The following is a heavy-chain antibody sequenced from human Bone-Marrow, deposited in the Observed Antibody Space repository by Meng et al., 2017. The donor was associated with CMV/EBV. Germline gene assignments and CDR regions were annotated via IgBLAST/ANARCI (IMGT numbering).Heavy chain of an antibody. J-gene: IGHJ4*02. CDR3: ARDNMLALGFDY. D-gene: IGHD3-10*02. CDR2: VNWSGDDT. Sequence: GGSLRLSCAASGFTFDDNGMSWVRQAPGKGLQWVSGVNWSGDDTRYADTVRGRFTISRDNTKNSLYLQMNSLRAEDTAVYYCARDNMLALGFDYWGQGTLVTVSS. CDR1: GFTFDDNG. V-gene: IGHV3-20*04.